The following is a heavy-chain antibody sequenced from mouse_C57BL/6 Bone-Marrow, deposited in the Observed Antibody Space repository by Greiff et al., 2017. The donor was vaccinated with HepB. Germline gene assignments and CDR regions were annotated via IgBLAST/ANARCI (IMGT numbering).Heavy chain of an antibody. D-gene: IGHD1-1*01. CDR1: GYTFTGYW. CDR2: ILPGSGST. Sequence: VQRVESGAELMKPGASVKLSCKATGYTFTGYWIEWVKQRPGHGLEWIGEILPGSGSTNYNEKFKGKATFTADTSSNTAYMQLSSLTTEDSAIYYCARKGKTYYGSSYPAYWGQGTLVTVSA. V-gene: IGHV1-9*01. J-gene: IGHJ3*01. CDR3: ARKGKTYYGSSYPAY.